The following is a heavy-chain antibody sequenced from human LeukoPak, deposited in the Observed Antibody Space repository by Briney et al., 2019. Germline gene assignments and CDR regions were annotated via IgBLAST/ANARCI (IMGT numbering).Heavy chain of an antibody. D-gene: IGHD3-22*01. J-gene: IGHJ4*02. Sequence: PGGSLRLSCAASGFTFSSYSMNWVRQAPGKGLEWVSYISSSSSTIYYADSVKGRFTISRDNAKNSLYLQMNSLRAEDTAVYYRARARYYYDSSGYYYWGQGTLVTVSS. V-gene: IGHV3-48*01. CDR1: GFTFSSYS. CDR3: ARARYYYDSSGYYY. CDR2: ISSSSSTI.